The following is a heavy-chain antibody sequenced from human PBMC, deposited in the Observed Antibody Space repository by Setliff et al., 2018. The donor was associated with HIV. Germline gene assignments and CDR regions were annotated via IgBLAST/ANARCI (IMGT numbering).Heavy chain of an antibody. Sequence: PGGSLRLSCSASGFPVNIYSMNWVRQAPGKGLEWISYMTSNIVTIQYGDSVKGRFTISRDNAKNLLYLQLNTLRVDDTAVYYCARSTQGYFGLWGRGTLVTVSS. CDR1: GFPVNIYS. CDR2: MTSNIVTI. CDR3: ARSTQGYFGL. V-gene: IGHV3-48*01. J-gene: IGHJ2*01. D-gene: IGHD2-2*01.